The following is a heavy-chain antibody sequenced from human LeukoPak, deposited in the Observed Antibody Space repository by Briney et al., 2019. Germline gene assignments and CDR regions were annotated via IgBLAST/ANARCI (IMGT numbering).Heavy chain of an antibody. Sequence: GESLKISCKGSGYSFTSYWIGWVRQMPGKGLEWMGIIYPGDSDTGYSPSFQGQVTISADKSISTAYLQWSSLKASDTAMYYCARHFNYYDSSGYPGNNWFDPWGQGTLVTVSS. J-gene: IGHJ5*02. CDR3: ARHFNYYDSSGYPGNNWFDP. V-gene: IGHV5-51*01. CDR1: GYSFTSYW. CDR2: IYPGDSDT. D-gene: IGHD3-22*01.